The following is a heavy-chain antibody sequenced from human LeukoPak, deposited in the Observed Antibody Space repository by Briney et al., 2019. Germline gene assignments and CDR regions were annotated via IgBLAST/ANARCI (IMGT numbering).Heavy chain of an antibody. CDR2: INHSGST. CDR3: ARDRNYGSGSYFGY. D-gene: IGHD3-10*01. J-gene: IGHJ4*02. Sequence: KPSETLSLTCAVYGGSFSGYYWSWIRQPPGKGLEWIGEINHSGSTNYNPSLKSRVTISVDTSKNQFSLKLSSVTAADTAVYYCARDRNYGSGSYFGYWGQGTLVTVSS. V-gene: IGHV4-34*01. CDR1: GGSFSGYY.